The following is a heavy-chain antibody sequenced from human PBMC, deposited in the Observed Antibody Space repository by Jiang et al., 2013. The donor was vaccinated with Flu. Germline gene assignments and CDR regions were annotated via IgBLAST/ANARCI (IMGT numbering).Heavy chain of an antibody. J-gene: IGHJ5*02. D-gene: IGHD6-19*01. CDR1: GGSFSGYY. CDR2: INHSGST. CDR3: ARRTGGWYPPYNWFDP. V-gene: IGHV4-34*01. Sequence: LLKPSETLSLTCAVYGGSFSGYYWSWIRQPPGKGLEWIGEINHSGSTNYNPSLKSRVTISVDTSKNQFSLKLSSVTAADTAVYYCARRTGGWYPPYNWFDPWGQGTLVTVSS.